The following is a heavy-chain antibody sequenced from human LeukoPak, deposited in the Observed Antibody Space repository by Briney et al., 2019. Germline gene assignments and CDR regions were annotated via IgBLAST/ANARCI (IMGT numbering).Heavy chain of an antibody. V-gene: IGHV4-39*01. D-gene: IGHD3-16*02. CDR3: SIMITFGGVIGTDY. CDR1: GGSISSSSYY. CDR2: IYYSGST. Sequence: PSETLSLTCTVSGGSISSSSYYWGWIRQPPGKGLEWIGSIYYSGSTYYNPSLKSRVTISVDTSKNRFSLKLSSVTAADTAVYYCSIMITFGGVIGTDYWGQGTLVTVPS. J-gene: IGHJ4*02.